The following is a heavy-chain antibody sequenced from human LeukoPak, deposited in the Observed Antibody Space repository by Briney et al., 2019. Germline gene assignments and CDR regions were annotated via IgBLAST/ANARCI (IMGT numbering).Heavy chain of an antibody. CDR1: GFTFRSYA. D-gene: IGHD2-15*01. V-gene: IGHV3-23*01. Sequence: GGSLRLSCAASGFTFRSYAMSWVRQAPGKGLEWVSGISVSGSTYYADSVKGRFTISRDNNKNTLHLQMNNLRAEDTAVYYCAREISGRDDYWGQGTLVTVSS. J-gene: IGHJ4*02. CDR3: AREISGRDDY. CDR2: ISVSGST.